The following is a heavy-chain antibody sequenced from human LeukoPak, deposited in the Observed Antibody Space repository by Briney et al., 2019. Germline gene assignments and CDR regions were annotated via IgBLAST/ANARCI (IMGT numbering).Heavy chain of an antibody. CDR3: ARVVTMVRGVVFDY. J-gene: IGHJ4*02. CDR1: GGSISSGGYY. D-gene: IGHD3-10*01. V-gene: IGHV4-30-2*01. CDR2: IYHSGST. Sequence: SETLSLTCTVSGGSISSGGYYWSWIRQPPGKGLEWIGYIYHSGSTYYNPSHKSRVTISVDRSKNQFSPKLSSVTAADTAVYYCARVVTMVRGVVFDYWGQGTLVTVSS.